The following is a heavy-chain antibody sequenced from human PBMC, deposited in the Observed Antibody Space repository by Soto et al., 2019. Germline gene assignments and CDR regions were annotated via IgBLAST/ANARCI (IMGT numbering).Heavy chain of an antibody. D-gene: IGHD1-7*01. J-gene: IGHJ4*02. V-gene: IGHV3-30*18. CDR1: GFTFSSYS. CDR2: ISYDGSNK. Sequence: QVQLVESGGGVVQPGRSLRLSCAASGFTFSSYSMHWVRQAPGKGLEWVAVISYDGSNKYYADSVKGRFTISRDNSKNTLYLQMNSLRAEDTAVYYCAKGDRNSWGYFDYWGQGTLVTVSS. CDR3: AKGDRNSWGYFDY.